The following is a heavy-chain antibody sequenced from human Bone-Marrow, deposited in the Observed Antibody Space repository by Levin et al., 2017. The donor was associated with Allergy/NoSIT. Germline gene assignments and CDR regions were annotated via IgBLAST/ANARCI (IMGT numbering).Heavy chain of an antibody. CDR3: ARDAFGGSSEFRY. CDR1: GGSISGGYS. V-gene: IGHV4-30-2*01. Sequence: SETLSLTCTVSGGSISGGYSWSWVRQPPGKGLEWMGYIWHSGAAYYNPSLQGRATMSVDTSKNQYSLNLTSVTAADTAVYYCARDAFGGSSEFRYWGQGTLVTVSS. D-gene: IGHD1-26*01. J-gene: IGHJ4*02. CDR2: IWHSGAA.